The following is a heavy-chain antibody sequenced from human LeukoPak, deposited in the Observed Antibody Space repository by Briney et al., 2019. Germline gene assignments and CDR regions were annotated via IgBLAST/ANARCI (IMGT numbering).Heavy chain of an antibody. J-gene: IGHJ4*02. CDR1: GFTFSSYA. CDR2: ISYDGSNK. V-gene: IGHV3-30-3*01. D-gene: IGHD5-24*01. Sequence: GGSLRLSCAASGFTFSSYAMHWVRQAPGKGLEWVAVISYDGSNKYYADSVKGRFTISRDNSKNTLYLQMNSLRAEDTAVYYCARDFERWLQLGQLDYWGQGTLVTVSS. CDR3: ARDFERWLQLGQLDY.